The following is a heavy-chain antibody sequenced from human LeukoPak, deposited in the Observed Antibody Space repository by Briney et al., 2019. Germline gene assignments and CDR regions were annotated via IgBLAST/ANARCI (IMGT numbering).Heavy chain of an antibody. CDR2: IYYSGST. CDR3: ARPRLVIWFDP. J-gene: IGHJ5*02. Sequence: KPSETLSLTCTVSGGSISSSSYYWGWIRQPPGKGLEWIGSIYYSGSTYYNPSLKSRVTISVDTSKNQFSLKLSSVTAADTAVYYCARPRLVIWFDPWGQGTLVTVSS. D-gene: IGHD2-2*01. CDR1: GGSISSSSYY. V-gene: IGHV4-39*01.